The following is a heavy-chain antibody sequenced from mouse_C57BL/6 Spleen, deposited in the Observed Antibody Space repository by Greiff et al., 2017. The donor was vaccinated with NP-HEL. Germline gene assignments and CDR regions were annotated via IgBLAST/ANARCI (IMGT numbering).Heavy chain of an antibody. D-gene: IGHD4-1*01. Sequence: VKLQESGAELVKPGASVKISCKASGYAFSSYWMNWVKQRPGKGLEWIGQIYPGDGDTNYNGKFKGKATLTADKSSSTAYMQLSSLTSEDSAVYFCARKEAYWDGGFAYWGQGTLVTVSA. CDR3: ARKEAYWDGGFAY. CDR2: IYPGDGDT. J-gene: IGHJ3*01. V-gene: IGHV1-80*01. CDR1: GYAFSSYW.